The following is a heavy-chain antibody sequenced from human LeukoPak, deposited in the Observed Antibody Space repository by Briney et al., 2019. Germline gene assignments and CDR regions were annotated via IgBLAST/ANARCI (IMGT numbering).Heavy chain of an antibody. CDR2: VDPEDGET. D-gene: IGHD5-18*01. CDR1: GYTFTDYY. J-gene: IGHJ2*01. V-gene: IGHV1-69-2*01. CDR3: ATPSYGKNWYFDL. Sequence: ASVKISCTVSGYTFTDYYMHWVQQAPGKGLEWMGLVDPEDGETIYAEKFQGRVTITADTSTDTAYMELSSLRSEDTAVYYCATPSYGKNWYFDLWGRGTLVTVSS.